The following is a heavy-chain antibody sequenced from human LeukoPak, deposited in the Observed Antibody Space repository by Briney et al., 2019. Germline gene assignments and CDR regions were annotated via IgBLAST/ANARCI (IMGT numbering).Heavy chain of an antibody. D-gene: IGHD6-13*01. V-gene: IGHV4-4*07. CDR2: IYTSGGT. J-gene: IGHJ4*02. CDR1: GGSINSYY. CDR3: ARVSSSWYYFDY. Sequence: PSETLSLTCTVSGGSINSYYWSWIRQPAGKGLDWIGRIYTSGGTNYNPSLKSRVTMSIDTSKNQFSLRLNSVTAADTAVYYCARVSSSWYYFDYWGQGTLVTVSS.